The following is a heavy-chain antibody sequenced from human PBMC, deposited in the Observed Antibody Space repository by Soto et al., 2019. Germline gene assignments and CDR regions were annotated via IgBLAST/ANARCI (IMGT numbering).Heavy chain of an antibody. D-gene: IGHD3-3*01. J-gene: IGHJ4*02. CDR3: ARGRGYYDFWSGYLPYYFDY. CDR2: IIPIFGTA. Sequence: SVKVSCKASGGTFSSYAISWVRQAPGQGLEWMGGIIPIFGTANYAQKFQGRVTITADESTSTAYMELSSLRSEDTAVYYCARGRGYYDFWSGYLPYYFDYWGQGTPVTVSS. CDR1: GGTFSSYA. V-gene: IGHV1-69*13.